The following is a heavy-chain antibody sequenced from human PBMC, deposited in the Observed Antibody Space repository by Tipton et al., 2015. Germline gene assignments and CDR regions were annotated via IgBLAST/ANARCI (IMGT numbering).Heavy chain of an antibody. CDR3: ARGRGRLLYWYFDL. CDR1: GGSMKSGGYS. Sequence: LRLSCTVSGGSMKSGGYSWSWIRQPPGKGLEWIGYIYDNGYTHYNPSLKSRVTISIDTSKNQFSLNLKSETAADTAVYYCARGRGRLLYWYFDLWGRGTLVAVSS. D-gene: IGHD2-21*02. J-gene: IGHJ2*01. CDR2: IYDNGYT. V-gene: IGHV4-30-2*01.